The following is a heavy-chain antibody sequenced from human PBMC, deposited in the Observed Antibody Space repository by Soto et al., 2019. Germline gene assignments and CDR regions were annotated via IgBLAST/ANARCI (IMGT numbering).Heavy chain of an antibody. J-gene: IGHJ5*02. CDR3: ATEELWFGGFDP. V-gene: IGHV1-3*01. D-gene: IGHD3-10*01. Sequence: ASVKVSCKASGYTFTSYAMHWVRQAPGQRLEWMGWINAGNGNTKYSQKFQGRVTITRDTSASTAYMELSSLRSEDTAVYYCATEELWFGGFDPWGQGTLVTVSS. CDR1: GYTFTSYA. CDR2: INAGNGNT.